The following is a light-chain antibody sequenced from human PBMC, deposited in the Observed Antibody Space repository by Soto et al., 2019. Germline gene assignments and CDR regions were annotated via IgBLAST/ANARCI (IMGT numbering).Light chain of an antibody. J-gene: IGKJ1*01. CDR2: DAS. V-gene: IGKV3-11*01. Sequence: EIVLTQSPATLSLSPGERATLSCRASQSVNSYLAWYQQKPGQAPRLLIYDASNRATGIPARLSGSGSGTDFTLTISSLEAEDFAGCYCQKRSNWPRTFGQGTKVESK. CDR1: QSVNSY. CDR3: QKRSNWPRT.